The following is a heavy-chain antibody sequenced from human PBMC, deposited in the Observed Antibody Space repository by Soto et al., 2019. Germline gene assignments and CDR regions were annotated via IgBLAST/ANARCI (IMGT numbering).Heavy chain of an antibody. Sequence: SETLSLTCAVSGVFISSGNYWGWIRKPPGKGLEWIGSVFHGGNTYCNPSLKSRVTISVDKSKNQFSLTLNSMTAADTAVYYCATARWYGAFDVWGQGTVVTVSS. CDR3: ATARWYGAFDV. D-gene: IGHD2-15*01. V-gene: IGHV4-38-2*01. J-gene: IGHJ3*01. CDR1: GVFISSGNY. CDR2: VFHGGNT.